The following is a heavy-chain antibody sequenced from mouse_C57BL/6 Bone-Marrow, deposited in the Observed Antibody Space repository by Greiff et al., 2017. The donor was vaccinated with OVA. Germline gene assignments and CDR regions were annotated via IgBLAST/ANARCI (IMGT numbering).Heavy chain of an antibody. V-gene: IGHV1-7*01. CDR1: GYTFTSYW. J-gene: IGHJ2*01. Sequence: QVQLKESGAELAKPGASVKLSCKASGYTFTSYWMHWVKQRPGQSLEWIGYINPSSGYTKYNQKFKDKATLTADKSSSTAYMQLSSLTYEDSAVYYCASPTVVARFDYWGQGTTLTVSS. D-gene: IGHD1-1*01. CDR3: ASPTVVARFDY. CDR2: INPSSGYT.